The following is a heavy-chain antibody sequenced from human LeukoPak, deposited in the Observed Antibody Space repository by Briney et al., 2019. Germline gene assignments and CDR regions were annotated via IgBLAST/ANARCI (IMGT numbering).Heavy chain of an antibody. CDR1: GGSIRSYY. CDR3: AREGSSGYYFNWFDP. J-gene: IGHJ5*02. CDR2: IYYTGST. Sequence: PSETLSLTCTVSGGSIRSYYWSWIRQPPGKGLEWIGYIYYTGSTNYNPSLKSRVTISVDTFKNQFSLKLSSVTAADTAVYYCAREGSSGYYFNWFDPWGQGTLVTVSS. D-gene: IGHD3-22*01. V-gene: IGHV4-59*01.